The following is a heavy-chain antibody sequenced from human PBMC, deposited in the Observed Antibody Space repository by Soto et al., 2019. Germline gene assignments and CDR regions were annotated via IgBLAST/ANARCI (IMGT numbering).Heavy chain of an antibody. CDR2: INPNSGGT. Sequence: ASVKVSCKASGYTFTGYYMHWVRQAPGQGLEWMGWINPNSGGTNYAQKFQGWVTMTRDTSISTAYMELSRLRSDDTAVYYCARDKKGYCSGGSCYWFDPWGQGTLVTVSS. D-gene: IGHD2-15*01. J-gene: IGHJ5*02. V-gene: IGHV1-2*04. CDR3: ARDKKGYCSGGSCYWFDP. CDR1: GYTFTGYY.